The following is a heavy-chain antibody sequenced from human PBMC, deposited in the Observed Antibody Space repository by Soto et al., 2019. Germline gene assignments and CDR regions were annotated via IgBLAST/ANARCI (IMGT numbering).Heavy chain of an antibody. Sequence: QVQLAQSGAEVKNPGASVKVSCKASGYTFTDYYIHWLRQAPAQGLEWMGWINPNSGDTKYAQKFQGWATMTRDTSISTTYMELSRLTSDDTALYYCARGPSHGAFDIWGQGIIITVSS. V-gene: IGHV1-2*04. CDR1: GYTFTDYY. CDR2: INPNSGDT. J-gene: IGHJ3*02. CDR3: ARGPSHGAFDI.